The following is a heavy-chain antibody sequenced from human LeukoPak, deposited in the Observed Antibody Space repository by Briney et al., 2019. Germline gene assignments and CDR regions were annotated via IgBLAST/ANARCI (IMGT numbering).Heavy chain of an antibody. CDR2: IYTSGST. Sequence: PSETLSLTCTVSGGSISSYYWSWIRQPAGKGLEWIGRIYTSGSTNYNPSLKSRVTMSVDTSKNQFSLKLSSVTAADTAVYYCARGIAARADYYYYYYYMDVWGKGTTVTVSS. D-gene: IGHD6-6*01. CDR3: ARGIAARADYYYYYYYMDV. CDR1: GGSISSYY. J-gene: IGHJ6*03. V-gene: IGHV4-4*07.